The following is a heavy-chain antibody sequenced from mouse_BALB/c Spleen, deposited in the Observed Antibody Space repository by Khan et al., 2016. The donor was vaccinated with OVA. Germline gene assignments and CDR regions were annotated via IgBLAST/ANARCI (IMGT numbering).Heavy chain of an antibody. D-gene: IGHD2-5*01. CDR1: GYTFTTAG. V-gene: IGHV9-4*02. CDR2: INTYSGEP. CDR3: ARAGASCYRNVGGAMDY. J-gene: IGHJ4*01. Sequence: QVQLQQSGPELKKPGETVRISCKASGYTFTTAGMQWVQKMPGKGLKWIGWINTYSGEPKYAEDFKGRFAFSLETSASTGYLQITNLKNEDTATKYCARAGASCYRNVGGAMDYWGQGTSVTVSS.